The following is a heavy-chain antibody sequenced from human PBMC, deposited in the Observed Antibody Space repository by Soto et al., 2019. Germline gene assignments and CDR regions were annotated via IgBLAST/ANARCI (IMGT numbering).Heavy chain of an antibody. CDR3: ARDHNYYDSSGSHLDY. V-gene: IGHV3-30-3*01. J-gene: IGHJ4*02. D-gene: IGHD3-22*01. CDR1: GFTFSSYA. Sequence: GWSLRLSCAASGFTFSSYAMHGVRQAPGKGLEWVAVISYDGSNKYYADSVKGRFTISRDNSKNTLYLQMNSLRAEDTAVYYCARDHNYYDSSGSHLDYWGQGTLVTVSS. CDR2: ISYDGSNK.